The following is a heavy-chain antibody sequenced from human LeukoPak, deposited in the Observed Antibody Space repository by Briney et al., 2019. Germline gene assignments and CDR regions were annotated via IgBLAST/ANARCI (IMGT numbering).Heavy chain of an antibody. D-gene: IGHD5-18*01. J-gene: IGHJ4*02. CDR2: IKQDGSEK. CDR1: RFTFSSYW. Sequence: GGSLRLSCAASRFTFSSYWMTWIRQAPGKGLEWVANIKQDGSEKYYVDSVKGRFTISRDNAKNSLYLQMNSLRAEDTAVYYCARDTGGGYSCYDCWGQGTLVTVSS. CDR3: ARDTGGGYSCYDC. V-gene: IGHV3-7*01.